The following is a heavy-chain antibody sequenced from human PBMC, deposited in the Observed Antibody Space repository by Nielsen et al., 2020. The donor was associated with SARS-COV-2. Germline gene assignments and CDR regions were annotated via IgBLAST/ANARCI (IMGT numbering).Heavy chain of an antibody. CDR1: GFTFRRYA. J-gene: IGHJ3*02. D-gene: IGHD3-3*01. Sequence: GGSLRLSCAASGFTFRRYAMSWVRRAPGKGLEWVSAISAGGTTTHSADSVKGRFIISRDNAKNSLYLQMNSLRAEDTAVYYCAIIWSGYTDAFDIWGQGTMVTVSS. CDR2: ISAGGTTT. V-gene: IGHV3-23*01. CDR3: AIIWSGYTDAFDI.